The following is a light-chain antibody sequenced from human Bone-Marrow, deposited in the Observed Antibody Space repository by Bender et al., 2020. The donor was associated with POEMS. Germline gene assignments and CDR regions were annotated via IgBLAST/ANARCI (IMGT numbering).Light chain of an antibody. CDR1: MRDGGGNDF. CDR3: SSFAGSKNLM. V-gene: IGLV2-8*01. Sequence: QSALTQPPSASGSLGQSVTISCTGNMRDGGGNDFVSWFQQHPGKAPKLLIFEVTKRPSGVPDRFSGSRSGSTASLTVSGLQAEDEADYYCSSFAGSKNLMFGGGTRLTVI. J-gene: IGLJ3*02. CDR2: EVT.